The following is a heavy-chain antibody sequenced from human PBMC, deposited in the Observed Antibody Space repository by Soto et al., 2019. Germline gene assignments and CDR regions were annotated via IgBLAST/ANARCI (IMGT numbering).Heavy chain of an antibody. J-gene: IGHJ6*02. CDR2: ISAYNGNT. Sequence: QVQLVQSGAEVKKPGASVKVSCKASGYTFTSYGISWVRQAPGQGLEWMGWISAYNGNTNYAQKLQGRVTMTTDTSTSTADMELRSLRSDDTAVYYCARDQGYFDHYKGMGYGMDVWGQGTTVTVSS. V-gene: IGHV1-18*01. CDR1: GYTFTSYG. CDR3: ARDQGYFDHYKGMGYGMDV. D-gene: IGHD3-9*01.